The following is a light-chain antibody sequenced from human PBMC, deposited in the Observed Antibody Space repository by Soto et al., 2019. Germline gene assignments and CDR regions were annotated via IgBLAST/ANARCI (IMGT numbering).Light chain of an antibody. J-gene: IGLJ2*01. CDR2: YDS. V-gene: IGLV3-21*04. CDR3: QVWASSSDHVV. CDR1: NIGSKS. Sequence: SYELTQPPSVSVAPGKTARITCGGNNIGSKSEHWYQQKPGQAPVLVIYYDSDRPSGIPERFSGSNSGNTATLTISRVEAGDEADYYCQVWASSSDHVVFCGGTKVTV.